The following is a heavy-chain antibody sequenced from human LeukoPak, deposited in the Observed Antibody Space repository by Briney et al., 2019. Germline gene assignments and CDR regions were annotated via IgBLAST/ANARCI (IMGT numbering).Heavy chain of an antibody. CDR1: GFTFSSYS. V-gene: IGHV3-21*01. D-gene: IGHD1-26*01. CDR3: ARGVGAPGDYYYYYMDV. CDR2: IHTSSSYI. Sequence: AGSLRLSCAASGFTFSSYSMNWVRQAPGKGLEWVSSIHTSSSYIYYVDSLNGRFTISRDNAKNSLYLQMNSLRAEDTAVYYCARGVGAPGDYYYYYMDVWGKGTTVT. J-gene: IGHJ6*03.